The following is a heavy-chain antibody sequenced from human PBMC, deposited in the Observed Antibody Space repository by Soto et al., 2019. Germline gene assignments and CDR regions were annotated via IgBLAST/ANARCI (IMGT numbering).Heavy chain of an antibody. CDR1: GFTFSNYG. V-gene: IGHV3-30*18. Sequence: PGGSLRLSCAASGFTFSNYGMHWARQAPGKGLEWVAVIRNDGSNEYYADSVKGRFTISRDNPKHTLYLQMNSLRAEDTAVYYCAKGPAGGDTHRSADYWGQGALVTVSS. D-gene: IGHD3-16*01. CDR3: AKGPAGGDTHRSADY. J-gene: IGHJ4*02. CDR2: IRNDGSNE.